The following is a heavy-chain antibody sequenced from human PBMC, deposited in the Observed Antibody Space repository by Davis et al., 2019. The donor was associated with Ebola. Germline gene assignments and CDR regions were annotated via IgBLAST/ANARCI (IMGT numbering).Heavy chain of an antibody. V-gene: IGHV3-23*01. CDR3: ARSHGYSWAPGYGALDP. D-gene: IGHD5-12*01. CDR1: GFTFSSYA. J-gene: IGHJ5*02. CDR2: ISGSGGST. Sequence: PGGSLRLSCAASGFTFSSYAMSWVRQAPGKGLEWVSAISGSGGSTYYADSVKGRFTISRDNSKNTLYLQMNNVRAEDTAVYYCARSHGYSWAPGYGALDPWGQGTLVTVSS.